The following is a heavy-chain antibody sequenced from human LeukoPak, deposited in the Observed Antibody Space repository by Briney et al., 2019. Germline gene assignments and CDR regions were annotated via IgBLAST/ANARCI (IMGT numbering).Heavy chain of an antibody. V-gene: IGHV3-53*01. CDR2: IYSGGST. Sequence: GGSLRLSCAASGFTVSSNYMSWVRQGPGKGLEWVSVIYSGGSTYYADSVKGRFTISRDNSKNTLYLQMNSLRAEDTAVYYCAKGGYYGSGSYYNPDYWGQGTLVTVSS. CDR3: AKGGYYGSGSYYNPDY. CDR1: GFTVSSNY. D-gene: IGHD3-10*01. J-gene: IGHJ4*02.